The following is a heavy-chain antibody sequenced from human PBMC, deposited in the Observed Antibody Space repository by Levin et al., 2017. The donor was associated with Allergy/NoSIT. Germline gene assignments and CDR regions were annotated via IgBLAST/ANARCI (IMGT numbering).Heavy chain of an antibody. Sequence: SETLSLTCAISGDSVSSNSAAWNWIRQSPSRGLEWLGRTYYRSKWYNDYAVSVKSRITINPDTSKNQFSLQLNSVTPEDTAVYYCARSTQEDTAMATDYWGQGTLVTVSS. J-gene: IGHJ4*02. CDR1: GDSVSSNSAA. V-gene: IGHV6-1*01. D-gene: IGHD5-18*01. CDR3: ARSTQEDTAMATDY. CDR2: TYYRSKWYN.